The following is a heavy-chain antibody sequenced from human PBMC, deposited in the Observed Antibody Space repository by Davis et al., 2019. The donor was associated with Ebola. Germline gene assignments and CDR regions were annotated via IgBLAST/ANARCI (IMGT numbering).Heavy chain of an antibody. CDR1: GFTFSSYS. J-gene: IGHJ4*02. D-gene: IGHD3-10*01. Sequence: PGGSLRLSCAASGFTFSSYSMNWVRQAPGKGLEWVSYISSSSSTIYYADSVKGRFTISRDNAKNSLYVQMNSLRAEDTAVYYCARGVLWFGELVLYYFDYWGQGTLVTVSS. CDR2: ISSSSSTI. CDR3: ARGVLWFGELVLYYFDY. V-gene: IGHV3-48*04.